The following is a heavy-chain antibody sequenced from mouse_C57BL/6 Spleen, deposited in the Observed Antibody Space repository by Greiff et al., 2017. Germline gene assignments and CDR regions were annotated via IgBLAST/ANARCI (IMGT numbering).Heavy chain of an antibody. V-gene: IGHV2-2*01. D-gene: IGHD1-1*01. J-gene: IGHJ1*03. CDR1: GFSLTSYG. Sequence: VQLQESGPGLVQPSQSLSITCTVSGFSLTSYGVHWVRQSPGKGLEWLGGIWSGGSTDYNAAFIYRLSISKDNSKSQFFFKMNSLQADDTAIYYCAGGLVHYYGSSSHWYFDVWGTGTTVTVSS. CDR3: AGGLVHYYGSSSHWYFDV. CDR2: IWSGGST.